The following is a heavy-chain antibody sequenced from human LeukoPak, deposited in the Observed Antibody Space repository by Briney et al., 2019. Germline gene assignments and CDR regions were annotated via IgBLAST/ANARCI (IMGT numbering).Heavy chain of an antibody. Sequence: GGSLRLSCAASGFTFSSYAMSWVRQAPGKGLEWVSAISGSGGSTYYADSVKGRFTISRDNSKNTLYLQVNSLRAEDTAVYYCAKVRATYDILTGYSYYCLDVWGQGTTVTVYS. D-gene: IGHD3-9*01. CDR1: GFTFSSYA. J-gene: IGHJ6*02. CDR2: ISGSGGST. CDR3: AKVRATYDILTGYSYYCLDV. V-gene: IGHV3-23*01.